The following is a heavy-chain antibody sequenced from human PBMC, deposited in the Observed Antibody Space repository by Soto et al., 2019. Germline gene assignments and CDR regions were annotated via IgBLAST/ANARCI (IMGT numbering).Heavy chain of an antibody. J-gene: IGHJ5*02. CDR3: ARLYVVGSPWGFTP. CDR2: IYPGDSNI. Sequence: GESLKISCKASGYTFSDYWLGWARLLPGKGLELMGIIYPGDSNIRYSPSFQGQVTISADKSISTAYLQWSSLKASDTGIYYCARLYVVGSPWGFTPWGQGTRVTVSS. V-gene: IGHV5-51*01. D-gene: IGHD2-15*01. CDR1: GYTFSDYW.